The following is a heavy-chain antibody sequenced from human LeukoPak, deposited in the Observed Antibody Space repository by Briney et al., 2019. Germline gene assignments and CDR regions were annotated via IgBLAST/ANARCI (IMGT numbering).Heavy chain of an antibody. Sequence: GRSLRLSCAASGFTFSSYGMHWVRQAPGKGLEWVAVISYDGSNKYYADSVNGRFTISRDNSKNTLYLQMNSLRAEDTAVYYCAKDIRYCSGGSCPADAFDIWGQGTMVTVSS. CDR1: GFTFSSYG. CDR3: AKDIRYCSGGSCPADAFDI. J-gene: IGHJ3*02. V-gene: IGHV3-30*18. D-gene: IGHD2-15*01. CDR2: ISYDGSNK.